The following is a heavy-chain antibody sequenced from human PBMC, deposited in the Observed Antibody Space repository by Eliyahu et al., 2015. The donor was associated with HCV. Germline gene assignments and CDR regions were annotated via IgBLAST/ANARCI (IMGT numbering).Heavy chain of an antibody. CDR1: GFIFRSYG. CDR2: ISSDGAHK. Sequence: QVQLVESGGGVVQPGRSLRLSCAASGFIFRSYGMPWVRLAPGKGLEWVAVISSDGAHKYYADSVKGRFTVSKDNSKNTLFLQMNSLRTEDTAVYYCAKPLLETGTTMWFDPWGQGTLVTVSS. J-gene: IGHJ5*02. D-gene: IGHD1-7*01. CDR3: AKPLLETGTTMWFDP. V-gene: IGHV3-30*18.